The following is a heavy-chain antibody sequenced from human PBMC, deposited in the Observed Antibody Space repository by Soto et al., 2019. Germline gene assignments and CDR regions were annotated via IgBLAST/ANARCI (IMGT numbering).Heavy chain of an antibody. V-gene: IGHV1-18*01. D-gene: IGHD2-21*01. CDR2: ISAYKGNS. CDR1: GYTFSSSG. J-gene: IGHJ4*02. Sequence: ASVKVSCKASGYTFSSSGISWVRQAPGQGLEWMGWISAYKGNSNYAQKLQGRVTMTTDTSTSTAYMELRSLRSDDTAMYYCARYQIGVGNDYWGQGTLVTVSS. CDR3: ARYQIGVGNDY.